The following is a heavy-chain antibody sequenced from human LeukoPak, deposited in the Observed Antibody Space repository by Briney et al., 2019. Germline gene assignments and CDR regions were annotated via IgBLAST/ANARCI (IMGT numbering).Heavy chain of an antibody. J-gene: IGHJ4*02. Sequence: GGSLRPSCAASGFSFSSYGMHWVRQAPGKGLEWVAFIRYDGSNKYYADSVKGRFTISRDNSKNTMFLQMNSLRAEDTAVYYCASQDGYNLRETYYLDYWGQGTLATVSS. D-gene: IGHD5-24*01. CDR2: IRYDGSNK. CDR3: ASQDGYNLRETYYLDY. CDR1: GFSFSSYG. V-gene: IGHV3-30*02.